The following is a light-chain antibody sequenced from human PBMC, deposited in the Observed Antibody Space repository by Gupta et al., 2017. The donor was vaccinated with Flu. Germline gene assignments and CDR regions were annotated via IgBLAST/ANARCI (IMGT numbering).Light chain of an antibody. Sequence: ATLSLSPGERATLSCRASQSVSSYLAWYQQKPGQAPRLLIYDASNRATGIPARFSGSGSGTDFTLTISSREPEDFAVYFCQQRSNWPPITFGQGTRVEIK. CDR3: QQRSNWPPIT. CDR2: DAS. CDR1: QSVSSY. V-gene: IGKV3-11*01. J-gene: IGKJ5*01.